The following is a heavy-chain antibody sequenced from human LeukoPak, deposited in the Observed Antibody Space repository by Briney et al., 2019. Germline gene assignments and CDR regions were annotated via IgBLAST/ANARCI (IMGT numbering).Heavy chain of an antibody. Sequence: PSETLSLTCAVYGGSFSGYYWSWIRQPPGKGLEWIGEINHSGSTNYNPSLKSRVTISVDTSMNQFSLKLSSVTAADTAVYYCASGESWFDPWGQGTLVTVSS. D-gene: IGHD1-14*01. V-gene: IGHV4-34*01. CDR2: INHSGST. CDR1: GGSFSGYY. J-gene: IGHJ5*02. CDR3: ASGESWFDP.